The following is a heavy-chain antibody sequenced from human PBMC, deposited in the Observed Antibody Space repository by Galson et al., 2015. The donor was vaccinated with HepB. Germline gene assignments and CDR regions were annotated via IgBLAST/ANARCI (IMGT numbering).Heavy chain of an antibody. D-gene: IGHD2-2*01. J-gene: IGHJ4*02. V-gene: IGHV5-51*03. CDR1: GYKFTNYW. Sequence: QSGAEVKKPGASLRISCKGSGYKFTNYWIGWVRQMPGKGLEWMGIVYPGDSDSRYSPSFQGQVTISADKSTSTAYVQWSSLKASDAAMYYCARGFVGSSYPDDWGQGTQVTGSA. CDR2: VYPGDSDS. CDR3: ARGFVGSSYPDD.